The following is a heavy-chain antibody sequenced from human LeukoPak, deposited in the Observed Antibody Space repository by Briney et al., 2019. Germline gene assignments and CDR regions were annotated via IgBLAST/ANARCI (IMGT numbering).Heavy chain of an antibody. Sequence: GGSLRLSCAASGFTFGSYAMYWVRQAPGKGLEWVAVISYDGSNKYYADSVKGRFTISRDNSKNTLYLQMNSLRAEDTAVYYCARAYSSSLLRYYYGMDVWGQGTTVTVSS. CDR1: GFTFGSYA. J-gene: IGHJ6*02. V-gene: IGHV3-30-3*01. CDR3: ARAYSSSLLRYYYGMDV. CDR2: ISYDGSNK. D-gene: IGHD6-13*01.